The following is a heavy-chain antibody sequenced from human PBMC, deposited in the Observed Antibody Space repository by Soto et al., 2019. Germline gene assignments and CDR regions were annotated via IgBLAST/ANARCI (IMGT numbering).Heavy chain of an antibody. CDR1: VFSLTTSGVG. Sequence: SGSTLMNPTQTLTRTCTFSVFSLTTSGVGVGWIRQPPGKALEWLALIYWDSYKRYSPSLKSRLTITKDTSKNQVVLTMTNMDPVDTATYYCAHSVDNWFDPWGQGTLVTVSS. CDR3: AHSVDNWFDP. CDR2: IYWDSYK. V-gene: IGHV2-5*02. J-gene: IGHJ5*02.